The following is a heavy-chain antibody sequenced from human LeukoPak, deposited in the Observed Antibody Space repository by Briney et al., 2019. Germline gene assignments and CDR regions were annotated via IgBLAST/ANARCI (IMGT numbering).Heavy chain of an antibody. CDR1: GGSFSGYY. J-gene: IGHJ4*02. D-gene: IGHD3-22*01. CDR2: INHSEAT. CDR3: AREEGKYYYDSSAYLYY. V-gene: IGHV4-34*01. Sequence: SETLSLTCAVYGGSFSGYYWSWIRQPPGKGLEWIGEINHSEATDYNPSFKSRATILADTSKNQFSLKLSSVTAADTAVYYCAREEGKYYYDSSAYLYYWGQGTLVTVSS.